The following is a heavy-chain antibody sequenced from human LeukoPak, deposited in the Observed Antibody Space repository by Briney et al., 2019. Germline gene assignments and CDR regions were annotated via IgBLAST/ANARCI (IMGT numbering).Heavy chain of an antibody. CDR2: IYYSGST. D-gene: IGHD3-3*01. J-gene: IGHJ5*02. V-gene: IGHV4-59*01. CDR3: ARDLYGYYDFWSGYFSHWFDP. CDR1: GGSISSYY. Sequence: SETLSLTCTVSGGSISSYYWSWIRQPPGKGLEWIGYIYYSGSTNYNPSLTSRVTISVDMSKNQFSLKLSSVTAADTAVYYCARDLYGYYDFWSGYFSHWFDPWGQGTLVTVSS.